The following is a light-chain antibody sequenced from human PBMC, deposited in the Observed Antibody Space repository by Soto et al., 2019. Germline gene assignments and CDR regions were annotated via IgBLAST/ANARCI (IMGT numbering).Light chain of an antibody. CDR3: QQYDSSPLT. Sequence: VWTQCPATLSLSPGERTTLSCRASQSVSSYLAWYQQKPGLAPRLLMYGASSRATGIPSRFSGSGSGTDFTLIISRLEPEDFAAYYCQQYDSSPLTFGGGTKVDIK. J-gene: IGKJ4*01. CDR2: GAS. V-gene: IGKV3-20*01. CDR1: QSVSSY.